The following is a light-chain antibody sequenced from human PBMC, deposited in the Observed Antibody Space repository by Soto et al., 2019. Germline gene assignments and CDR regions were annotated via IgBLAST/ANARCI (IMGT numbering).Light chain of an antibody. Sequence: EIVLTQSPGTLSLSPGERATLSCRASHTISSSYLAWYQQKPGQAPRLLMYDASYRATGIPARFSGSGSGTDFTLTISSLEPEDFAIYYCQQRSNWITFGQGTRLEIK. CDR3: QQRSNWIT. V-gene: IGKV3D-20*02. CDR1: HTISSSY. CDR2: DAS. J-gene: IGKJ5*01.